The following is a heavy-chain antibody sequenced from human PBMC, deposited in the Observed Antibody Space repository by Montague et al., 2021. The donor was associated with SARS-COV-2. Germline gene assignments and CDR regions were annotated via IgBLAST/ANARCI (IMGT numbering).Heavy chain of an antibody. CDR2: IYNSGTT. CDR3: ARHRNYGDHSLDNWFHP. V-gene: IGHV4-39*01. CDR1: GDSTSCPNCY. J-gene: IGHJ5*02. D-gene: IGHD4-17*01. Sequence: SETLSLTCTVSGDSTSCPNCYWGWIRQAPGKGLDWIGTIYNSGTTXYNPSLKSRLTISIDTSKNQFSLKLTSVTAADTAVYYCARHRNYGDHSLDNWFHPWGQETLVTVSS.